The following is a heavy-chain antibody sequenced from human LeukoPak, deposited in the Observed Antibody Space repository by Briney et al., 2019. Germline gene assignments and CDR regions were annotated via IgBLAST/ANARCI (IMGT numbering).Heavy chain of an antibody. CDR2: FYPGDSDT. CDR1: GYSFTRYC. Sequence: GEPLKISCKGSGYSFTRYCILWVRQLLGKALEWMEIFYPGDSDTRYSPSFQGQVTISADKSISTAYLQWSSLKASDTAMYYCARHFYDSSGSHFDYWGQGTLVTVSS. D-gene: IGHD3-22*01. V-gene: IGHV5-51*01. CDR3: ARHFYDSSGSHFDY. J-gene: IGHJ4*02.